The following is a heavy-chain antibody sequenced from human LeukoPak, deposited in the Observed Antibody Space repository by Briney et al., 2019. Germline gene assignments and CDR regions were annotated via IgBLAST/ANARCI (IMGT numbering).Heavy chain of an antibody. J-gene: IGHJ6*03. Sequence: SETLSLTCSVSGGSISNSYWSWIRQPAGKGLEWIGYISYIGSTKYNPSLKSRVTISEDTSKKQFSLKLSSVTAADTAVYYCAGSYHYYMDVWGKGTTVTVSS. CDR2: ISYIGST. V-gene: IGHV4-59*01. CDR1: GGSISNSY. CDR3: AGSYHYYMDV.